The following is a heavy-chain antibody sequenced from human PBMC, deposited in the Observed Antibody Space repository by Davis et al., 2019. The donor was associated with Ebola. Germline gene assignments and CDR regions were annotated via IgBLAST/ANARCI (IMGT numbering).Heavy chain of an antibody. CDR2: IYYSGNT. CDR1: GGSISSYY. CDR3: ASHKYDFWSGYYWDGSFDI. J-gene: IGHJ3*02. D-gene: IGHD3-3*01. V-gene: IGHV4-59*01. Sequence: SETLSLTCTVSGGSISSYYWSWIRQPPGKGLEWIGYIYYSGNTNYNPSLKSRVTISVDTSKNQFSLKLSSVTAADTAVYYCASHKYDFWSGYYWDGSFDIWGQGTMVTVSS.